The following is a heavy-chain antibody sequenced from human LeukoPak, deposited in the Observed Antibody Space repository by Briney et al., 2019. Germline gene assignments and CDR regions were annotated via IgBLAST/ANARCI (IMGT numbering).Heavy chain of an antibody. Sequence: SETLSLTCNVSGGSISSSSYYWGWIRQPPGKGLEWIGSIYYSGSTYYNPSLKSRVTISVDTSKNQFSLKLSSVTAADTAVYYCARRITFGGVIVGDYWGQGTLVTVSS. CDR2: IYYSGST. CDR1: GGSISSSSYY. V-gene: IGHV4-39*01. D-gene: IGHD3-16*02. J-gene: IGHJ4*02. CDR3: ARRITFGGVIVGDY.